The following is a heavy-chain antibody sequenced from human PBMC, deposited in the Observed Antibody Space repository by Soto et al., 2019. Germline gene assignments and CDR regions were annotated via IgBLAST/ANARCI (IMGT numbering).Heavy chain of an antibody. CDR2: ITGSGGGP. CDR1: GFTFNKYA. V-gene: IGHV3-23*01. Sequence: QLLESGGGLVQPGGSLRLSCAASGFTFNKYAMSWVRQAPGKGLEWVSAITGSGGGPYYADSVKGRFTISRDNSKSTLYLQMNSLRAEDTAVYYCAKRAGPYYFDYWGQGTLVTVSS. J-gene: IGHJ4*02. CDR3: AKRAGPYYFDY.